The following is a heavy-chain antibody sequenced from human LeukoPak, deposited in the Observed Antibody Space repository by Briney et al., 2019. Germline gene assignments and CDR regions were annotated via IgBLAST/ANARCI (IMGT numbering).Heavy chain of an antibody. J-gene: IGHJ6*02. CDR3: ARLILDTAIPLGYYCGMDV. CDR1: GYTFTGYY. V-gene: IGHV1-2*02. D-gene: IGHD5-18*01. CDR2: INPNSGGT. Sequence: ASVKVSCKASGYTFTGYYMHWVRQAPGQGLEWMGWINPNSGGTNYAQKFQGRVTMTRDTSISTAYMELSRLRSDDTAVYYCARLILDTAIPLGYYCGMDVWGQGTTVTVSS.